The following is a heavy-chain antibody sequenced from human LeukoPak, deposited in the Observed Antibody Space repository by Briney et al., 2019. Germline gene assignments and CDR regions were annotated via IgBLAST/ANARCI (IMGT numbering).Heavy chain of an antibody. CDR2: ISASNGNT. D-gene: IGHD3-22*01. Sequence: ASVKVSCKASGYTFSKYGITWVRLAPGQGLEWMGWISASNGNTNYAQELQGRVTMTTDISTSTAYMELRSLRSDDTAVYYCARVARTYYDSSGYYPPVGAFDIWGQGTMVTVSS. J-gene: IGHJ3*02. V-gene: IGHV1-18*01. CDR3: ARVARTYYDSSGYYPPVGAFDI. CDR1: GYTFSKYG.